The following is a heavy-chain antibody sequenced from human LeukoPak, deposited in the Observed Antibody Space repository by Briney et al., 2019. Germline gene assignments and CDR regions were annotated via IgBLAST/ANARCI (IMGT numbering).Heavy chain of an antibody. CDR1: GFTFRSHA. V-gene: IGHV3-23*01. D-gene: IGHD2-21*01. CDR3: AKDFRIGYSAHFDY. Sequence: GGSLRLSCVGSGFTFRSHAMSWVRQAPEKGLEFVSGIYENGGSTYYADSVKGRFSISRDNSKNTLYLQMDSLRGEDTAVYYCAKDFRIGYSAHFDYWGQGALVTVSS. J-gene: IGHJ4*02. CDR2: IYENGGST.